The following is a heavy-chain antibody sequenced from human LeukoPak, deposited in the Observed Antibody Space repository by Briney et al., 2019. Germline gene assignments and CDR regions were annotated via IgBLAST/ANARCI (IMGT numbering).Heavy chain of an antibody. CDR2: IYYSGTT. Sequence: SETLSLTCTVSVGSISSSSYFWGWIRQPPGKGREWIGNIYYSGTTYYNPSLKSRVTISVDTSKNQFSLKLSSVTAADTAVYYCARLWTRDYYFDYWGQGTLVTVSS. CDR3: ARLWTRDYYFDY. V-gene: IGHV4-39*01. D-gene: IGHD3-10*01. J-gene: IGHJ4*02. CDR1: VGSISSSSYF.